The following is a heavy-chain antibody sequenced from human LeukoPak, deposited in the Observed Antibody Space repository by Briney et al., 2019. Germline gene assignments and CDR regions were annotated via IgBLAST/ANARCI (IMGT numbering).Heavy chain of an antibody. CDR2: IIPIFGTA. J-gene: IGHJ6*03. Sequence: ALVKVSCKASGGTFSSYAISWVRQAPRQGLEWMGRIIPIFGTANYAQKFQGRVTITTNESTSTAYMDLSSLRSEDTAVYYCARDLLGYCSSTSCYYYYYMDVWGKGTTVTVSS. CDR1: GGTFSSYA. V-gene: IGHV1-69*05. CDR3: ARDLLGYCSSTSCYYYYYMDV. D-gene: IGHD2-2*01.